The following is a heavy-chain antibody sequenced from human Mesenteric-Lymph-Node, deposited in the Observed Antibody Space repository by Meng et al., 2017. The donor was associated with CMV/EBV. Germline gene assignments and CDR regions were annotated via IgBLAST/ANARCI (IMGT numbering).Heavy chain of an antibody. D-gene: IGHD5-12*01. CDR2: ISWNSGTI. V-gene: IGHV3-9*01. J-gene: IGHJ4*02. Sequence: SCAASGFTFDDYAMHWVRQVPGKGLEWVSGISWNSGTIDYADSVKGRFTISRDNAKNSLYLQMNSLRAEDTAFYYCVKDQSGYYGGLDYWGQGTLVTVSS. CDR1: GFTFDDYA. CDR3: VKDQSGYYGGLDY.